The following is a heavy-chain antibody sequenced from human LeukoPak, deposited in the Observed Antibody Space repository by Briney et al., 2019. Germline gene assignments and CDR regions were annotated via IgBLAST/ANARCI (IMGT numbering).Heavy chain of an antibody. CDR2: INTDGSTT. Sequence: GGSLRLSCAASEFTFSNYWMHWVRQAPGKGLVWVSRINTDGSTTNYADSVKGRFTISRDNAKNTLYLQMNSLRAEDTAMYYCARVGGGSNTPFDYWGQGTLVTVSS. CDR1: EFTFSNYW. CDR3: ARVGGGSNTPFDY. J-gene: IGHJ4*02. V-gene: IGHV3-74*01. D-gene: IGHD3-16*01.